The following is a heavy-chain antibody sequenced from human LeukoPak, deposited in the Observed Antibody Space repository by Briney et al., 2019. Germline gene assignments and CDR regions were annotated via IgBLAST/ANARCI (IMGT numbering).Heavy chain of an antibody. CDR2: INHSGST. Sequence: SETLSHTCAVYGGSFSGYYWSWIRQPPGKWLEWIGEINHSGSTNYNPSLKSRVTISVDTSKNQFSLKLSSVTAADTAVYYCARGIYYYGSGSLNWFDPWGQGTLVNVSS. CDR1: GGSFSGYY. J-gene: IGHJ5*02. CDR3: ARGIYYYGSGSLNWFDP. V-gene: IGHV4-34*01. D-gene: IGHD3-10*01.